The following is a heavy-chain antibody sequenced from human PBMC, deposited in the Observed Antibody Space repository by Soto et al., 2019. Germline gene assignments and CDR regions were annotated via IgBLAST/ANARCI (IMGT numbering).Heavy chain of an antibody. CDR3: GGARYSSSWYFWHAFDI. CDR1: GFTVSSNY. Sequence: GGSLRLSCAASGFTVSSNYMSWVRQAPGKGLEWVSVIYSGGSTYYADSVKGRFTISRDNSKNTLYLQMNSLRAEDTAVYYCGGARYSSSWYFWHAFDIWGQGTMVTVSS. CDR2: IYSGGST. J-gene: IGHJ3*02. V-gene: IGHV3-53*01. D-gene: IGHD6-13*01.